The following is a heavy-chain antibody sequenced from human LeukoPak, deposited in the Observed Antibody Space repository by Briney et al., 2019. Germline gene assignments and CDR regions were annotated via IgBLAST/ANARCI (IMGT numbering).Heavy chain of an antibody. D-gene: IGHD2-2*02. CDR1: GFTFISYR. CDR2: IKQDGSEK. V-gene: IGHV3-7*01. J-gene: IGHJ6*02. Sequence: GGSLRLSCTASGFTFISYRMSWVGQAPGKGLDWVANIKQDGSEKYYVDSVKGRFTISRDNAKNSLYLQMNSLRAEDTAVYYCARDIVVVPAAILGVYYYYGMDVWGQGTTVTVSS. CDR3: ARDIVVVPAAILGVYYYYGMDV.